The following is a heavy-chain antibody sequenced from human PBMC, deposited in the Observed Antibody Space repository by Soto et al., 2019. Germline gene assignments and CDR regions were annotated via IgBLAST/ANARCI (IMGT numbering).Heavy chain of an antibody. CDR2: IWTSGST. CDR3: ATRPLLRGAP. J-gene: IGHJ3*01. Sequence: EVQLVESGGGLIQPGGSLRLSCEASGFTFSSNDMNWVRQAPGKGLEWVSLIWTSGSTAYADSVKGRFTISRVNSKSALYLHMSSLRAEDTAVYYCATRPLLRGAPWGQGTMVTVSS. CDR1: GFTFSSND. V-gene: IGHV3-53*01. D-gene: IGHD3-16*01.